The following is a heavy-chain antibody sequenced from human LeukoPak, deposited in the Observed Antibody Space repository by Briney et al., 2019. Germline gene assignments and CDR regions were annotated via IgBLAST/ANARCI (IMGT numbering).Heavy chain of an antibody. D-gene: IGHD3-10*01. CDR2: INPNSGGT. CDR3: ASGSGTYSPDY. Sequence: ASVKVSCTASGYTFTAQFLHWLRQAPGQGLEWMGWINPNSGGTQYAQKFQGRVTMTRDTSISTAYMEVSGLRSDDTAVYFCASGSGTYSPDYWGQGTLVTVSS. J-gene: IGHJ4*02. V-gene: IGHV1-2*02. CDR1: GYTFTAQF.